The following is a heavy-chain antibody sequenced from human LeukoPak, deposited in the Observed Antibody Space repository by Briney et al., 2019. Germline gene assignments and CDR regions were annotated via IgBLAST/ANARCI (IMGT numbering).Heavy chain of an antibody. V-gene: IGHV4-34*01. CDR3: ARNYGDYVGWFDP. Sequence: PSETLSLTCAVYGGSFSGYYWSWIRQPPGKGLEWIGEINHSGSTNYNPSLKSRVTISVDTSKNQFSLKLSSVTAADTAVYYCARNYGDYVGWFDPRGQGTLVTVSS. CDR1: GGSFSGYY. J-gene: IGHJ5*02. D-gene: IGHD4-17*01. CDR2: INHSGST.